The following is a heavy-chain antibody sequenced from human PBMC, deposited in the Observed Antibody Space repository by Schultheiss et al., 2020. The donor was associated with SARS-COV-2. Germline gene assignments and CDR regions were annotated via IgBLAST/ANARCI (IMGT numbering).Heavy chain of an antibody. Sequence: GGSLRLSCAASGFTFSSYDMHWVRQAPGKGLEWVAVIWYDGSNKYYADSVKGRFTISRDNSKNTLYLQMNSLRAEDTAVYYCARGRCSGGSCYTRDYYYYGMDVWGQGTTVTVSS. D-gene: IGHD2-15*01. V-gene: IGHV3-33*01. CDR2: IWYDGSNK. CDR1: GFTFSSYD. CDR3: ARGRCSGGSCYTRDYYYYGMDV. J-gene: IGHJ6*02.